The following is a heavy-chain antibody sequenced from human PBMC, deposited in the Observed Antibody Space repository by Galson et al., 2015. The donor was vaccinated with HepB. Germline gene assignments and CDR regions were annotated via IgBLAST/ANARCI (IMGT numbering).Heavy chain of an antibody. D-gene: IGHD3-9*01. CDR3: AILFAWDTPFDA. J-gene: IGHJ4*02. CDR1: GFTFSGSV. CDR2: IMHQTGNYAT. Sequence: SLRLSCAASGFTFSGSVIHWVRQASGRGLEWVGRIMHQTGNYATEYGGSVKGRFTVSRDDSKNTAYLQMNSLKTEDTALYFCAILFAWDTPFDAWGQGTLVTVST. V-gene: IGHV3-73*01.